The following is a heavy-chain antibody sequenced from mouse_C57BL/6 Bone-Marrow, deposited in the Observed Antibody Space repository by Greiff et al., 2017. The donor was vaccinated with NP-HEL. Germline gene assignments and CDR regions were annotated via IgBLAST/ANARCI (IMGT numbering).Heavy chain of an antibody. Sequence: EVKLQESGPGLVKPSQSLSLTCSVTGYSITSGYYWNWIRQFPGNKLEWMGYISYDGSNNYNPSLKNLISITRDTSKNQFFLKLNSVTTEDTATYYCARGLYYAMDYWGQGTSVTVSS. CDR3: ARGLYYAMDY. D-gene: IGHD2-2*01. CDR1: GYSITSGYY. CDR2: ISYDGSN. V-gene: IGHV3-6*01. J-gene: IGHJ4*01.